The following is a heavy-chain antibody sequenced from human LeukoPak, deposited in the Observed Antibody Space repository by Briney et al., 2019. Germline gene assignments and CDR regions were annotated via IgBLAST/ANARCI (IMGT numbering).Heavy chain of an antibody. CDR2: ISYDGSNK. CDR1: GFNLSNYG. CDR3: AKDLLSPYDSSGYYKISRDLDY. V-gene: IGHV3-30*18. D-gene: IGHD3-22*01. J-gene: IGHJ4*02. Sequence: PGGSLRLSCAASGFNLSNYGMHWVRQAPGKGLEWVAVISYDGSNKYYADSVKGRFTISRDNSKDTLYLQMDNLRAEDTAVFYCAKDLLSPYDSSGYYKISRDLDYWGQGTLVTVSS.